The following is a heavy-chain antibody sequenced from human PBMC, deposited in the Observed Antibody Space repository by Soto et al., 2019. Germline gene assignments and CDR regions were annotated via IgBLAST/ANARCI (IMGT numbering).Heavy chain of an antibody. D-gene: IGHD3-10*01. Sequence: PGGSLRIACAVSGFTFRWFGMNWVRDAPGKGLEWVARISNDGSNEYYVDSVKGRFTISRDNSKNTLYLQMDSLRAEDTAVYYCAKGEVRGIIPSYFDYWGLGTLVTVSS. CDR1: GFTFRWFG. V-gene: IGHV3-30*18. J-gene: IGHJ4*02. CDR2: ISNDGSNE. CDR3: AKGEVRGIIPSYFDY.